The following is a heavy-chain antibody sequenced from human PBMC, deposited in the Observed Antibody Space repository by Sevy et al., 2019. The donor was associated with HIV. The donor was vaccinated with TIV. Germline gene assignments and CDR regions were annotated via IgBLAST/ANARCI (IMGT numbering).Heavy chain of an antibody. CDR3: TRVRGLLGWFDS. CDR2: ISDDGSRT. Sequence: GGSLRLSCAASGFTFSDYRIHWVRQAPGKGLEWVSVISDDGSRTSYAYSVKDRFTISRDNSKNTLFLQMNSLRAEDTAVYYCTRVRGLLGWFDSWGQGTLVTVSS. V-gene: IGHV3-30*03. CDR1: GFTFSDYR. D-gene: IGHD3-10*01. J-gene: IGHJ5*01.